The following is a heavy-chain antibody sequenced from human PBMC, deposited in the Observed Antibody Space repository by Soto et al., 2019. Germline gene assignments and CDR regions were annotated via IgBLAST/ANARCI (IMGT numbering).Heavy chain of an antibody. J-gene: IGHJ6*03. Sequence: GESLKISCKGSGYSFTSYWIGWVRQMPGKGLEWTGIIYPGDSDTRYSPSFQGQVTISADKSISTAYLQWSSLKASDTAMYYCARQYDKKLWFGGSKPDPRYYYYYMDVWGKGTTVTVSS. CDR1: GYSFTSYW. D-gene: IGHD3-10*01. CDR3: ARQYDKKLWFGGSKPDPRYYYYYMDV. CDR2: IYPGDSDT. V-gene: IGHV5-51*01.